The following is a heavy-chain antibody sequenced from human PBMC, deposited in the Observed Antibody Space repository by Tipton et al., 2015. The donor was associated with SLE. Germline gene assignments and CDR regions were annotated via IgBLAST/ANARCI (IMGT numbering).Heavy chain of an antibody. CDR1: GGSITQYY. CDR2: IYFSGST. D-gene: IGHD2-21*01. V-gene: IGHV4-59*12. Sequence: TLSLTCTVSGGSITQYYWSWIRQPPGKGLEWIGYIYFSGSTNYNPSLKGRVTISVDTSKNQFSLKLTSVTAADTAVYYCAVNVVVKVQVDYWGPGALVTVSS. CDR3: AVNVVVKVQVDY. J-gene: IGHJ4*02.